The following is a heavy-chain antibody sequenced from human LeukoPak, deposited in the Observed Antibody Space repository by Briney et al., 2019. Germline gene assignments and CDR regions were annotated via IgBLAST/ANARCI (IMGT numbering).Heavy chain of an antibody. Sequence: ASVKVSCKASGYTFTRWNFSWVRQAPGQGLEWMGWISTYNGDTKYAQKFQGRVTMTTDTSTSTTYMELRSLTSDDTAVYYCARDSDRVFDLWGRGTVVTVSS. D-gene: IGHD1-14*01. CDR2: ISTYNGDT. CDR3: ARDSDRVFDL. CDR1: GYTFTRWN. V-gene: IGHV1-18*01. J-gene: IGHJ2*01.